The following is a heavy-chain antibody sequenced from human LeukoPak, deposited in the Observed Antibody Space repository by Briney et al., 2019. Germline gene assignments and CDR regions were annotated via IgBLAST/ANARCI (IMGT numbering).Heavy chain of an antibody. Sequence: GGSLRLSGAASGFTSSDYHMSWFRQAPGKRLEWLLYITSSGSTIYYADSVKARFTIPRYYAKNSLYLQMNSLRADDTAVYYCARCSDWGGDYWGQGTLVTVSS. V-gene: IGHV3-11*04. D-gene: IGHD3-16*01. CDR1: GFTSSDYH. J-gene: IGHJ4*02. CDR2: ITSSGSTI. CDR3: ARCSDWGGDY.